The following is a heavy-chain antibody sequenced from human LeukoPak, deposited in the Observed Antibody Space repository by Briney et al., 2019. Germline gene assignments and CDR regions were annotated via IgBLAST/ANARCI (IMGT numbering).Heavy chain of an antibody. D-gene: IGHD3-10*01. CDR2: ISSSSTI. CDR3: AREYYYGSGSYKGDLPNWFDP. V-gene: IGHV3-48*04. CDR1: GFTFSSYS. Sequence: PGGSLRLSCAASGFTFSSYSMNWVRQAPGKGLEWVSYISSSSTIYYADSVKGRFTISRDNAKNSLYLQMNSLRAEDTAVYYCAREYYYGSGSYKGDLPNWFDPWGQGTLVTVSS. J-gene: IGHJ5*02.